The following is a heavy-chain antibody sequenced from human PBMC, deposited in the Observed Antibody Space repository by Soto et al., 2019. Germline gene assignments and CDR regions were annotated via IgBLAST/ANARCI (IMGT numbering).Heavy chain of an antibody. CDR2: ISAYNGNT. CDR1: GYTFTSYG. J-gene: IGHJ4*02. CDR3: ARDPPIVVVPAATDY. Sequence: QVQLVQSGAEVKKPGASVKVSCKASGYTFTSYGFSWVRKAPGQGLEWMGWISAYNGNTNYAQKLQGRVTMTTDTSTSTAYMELRSLRSDDTAVYYCARDPPIVVVPAATDYWGQGTLVTVSS. D-gene: IGHD2-2*01. V-gene: IGHV1-18*01.